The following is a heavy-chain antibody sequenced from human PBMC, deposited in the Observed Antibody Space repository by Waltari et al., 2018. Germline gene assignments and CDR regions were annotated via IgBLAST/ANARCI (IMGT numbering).Heavy chain of an antibody. CDR1: GFTFSSYG. CDR2: ISYDGSNK. Sequence: QVQLVESGGGVVQPGRSLRLSCAASGFTFSSYGMTWVRQAPGKGLEWVAVISYDGSNKYYADSVKGRFTISRDNSKNTLYLQMNSLRAEDTAVYYCAKVRYSGYGDFDYWGQGTLVTVSS. J-gene: IGHJ4*02. V-gene: IGHV3-30*18. D-gene: IGHD5-12*01. CDR3: AKVRYSGYGDFDY.